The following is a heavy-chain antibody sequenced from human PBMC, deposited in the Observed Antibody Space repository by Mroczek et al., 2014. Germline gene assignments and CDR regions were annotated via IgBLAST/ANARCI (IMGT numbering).Heavy chain of an antibody. CDR1: GYTFTSYD. V-gene: IGHV1-8*01. CDR3: ARVGYSSSWTGDNWFDP. D-gene: IGHD6-13*01. J-gene: IGHJ5*02. CDR2: MNPNSGNT. Sequence: QVQLVQSGAEVKKPGASVKVSCKASGYTFTSYDINWVRQATGQGLEWMGWMNPNSGNTGYAQKFQGRVTMTRNTSISTAYMELSSLRSEDTAVYYCARVGYSSSWTGDNWFDPWGQGTLVTVSS.